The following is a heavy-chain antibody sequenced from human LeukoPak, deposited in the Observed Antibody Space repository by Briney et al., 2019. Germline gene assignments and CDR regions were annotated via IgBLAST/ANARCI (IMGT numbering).Heavy chain of an antibody. CDR1: GYTFTGYY. J-gene: IGHJ4*02. CDR2: INPNSGGT. CDR3: ARDQSGWHLGY. D-gene: IGHD6-19*01. V-gene: IGHV1-2*02. Sequence: ASVKVSCKASGYTFTGYYMHWMRQAPGQGLEWKGWINPNSGGTNYAQKFLGRVIMTRDTSISTAYMELSRLRSDDTAVYYCARDQSGWHLGYWGQGTLVTVSS.